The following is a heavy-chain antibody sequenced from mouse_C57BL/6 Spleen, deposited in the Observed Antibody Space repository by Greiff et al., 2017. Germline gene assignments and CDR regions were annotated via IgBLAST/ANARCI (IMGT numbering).Heavy chain of an antibody. Sequence: EVHLVESGGGLVKPGGSLKLSCAASGFTFSDYGMNWVSQAPEKGLEWVAYISSGSSTIYYADTVKGRFTISRDNAKNTLFLQMTSLRSEDTAMYYCARRETTVVANYAMDYWGQGTSVTVSS. V-gene: IGHV5-17*01. CDR2: ISSGSSTI. J-gene: IGHJ4*01. D-gene: IGHD1-1*01. CDR3: ARRETTVVANYAMDY. CDR1: GFTFSDYG.